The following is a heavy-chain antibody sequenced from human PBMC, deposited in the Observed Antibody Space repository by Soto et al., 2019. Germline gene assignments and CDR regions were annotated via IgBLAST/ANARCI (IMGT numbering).Heavy chain of an antibody. CDR3: ARIPPRYCSGGDECYFDY. V-gene: IGHV4-34*01. Sequence: SETLSLTCAVYGGSFSGYYWSWIRQPPGKGLEWIGEINHSGSTNYNPSLKSRVTISVDTSKNQFSLKLSSVTAADTAVYYCARIPPRYCSGGDECYFDYWGQGTLVTVSS. D-gene: IGHD2-15*01. CDR2: INHSGST. J-gene: IGHJ4*02. CDR1: GGSFSGYY.